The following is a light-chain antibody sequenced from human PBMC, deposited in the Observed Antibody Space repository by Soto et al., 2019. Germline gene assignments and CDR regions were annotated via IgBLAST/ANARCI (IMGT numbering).Light chain of an antibody. V-gene: IGKV1-5*03. J-gene: IGKJ1*01. CDR3: QQYNTYSRT. CDR2: KAS. Sequence: DIQMTQSPSTLSAFVGDRVTITCRASQSINSWLAWYQQKPVKAPKLLIYKASNLESGVPSRFSGSGSGTEFTLTISSLQPDDFASYYCQQYNTYSRTFGQGTKVEIK. CDR1: QSINSW.